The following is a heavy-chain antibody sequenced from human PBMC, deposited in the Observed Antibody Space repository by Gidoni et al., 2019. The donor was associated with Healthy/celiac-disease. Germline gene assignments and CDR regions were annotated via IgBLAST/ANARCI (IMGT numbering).Heavy chain of an antibody. CDR1: GFTVDDDG. CDR2: INWNGGST. V-gene: IGHV3-20*04. D-gene: IGHD2-2*01. CDR3: ARLQLYCSSTSCPGDY. J-gene: IGHJ4*02. Sequence: EVQLVESGGGVVRPGGSRRLSCAASGFTVDDDGMSWVRQAPGKGLEWVSGINWNGGSTGYADSVKGRFTISRDNAKNSLYLQMNSLRAEDTALYYCARLQLYCSSTSCPGDYWGQGTLVTVSS.